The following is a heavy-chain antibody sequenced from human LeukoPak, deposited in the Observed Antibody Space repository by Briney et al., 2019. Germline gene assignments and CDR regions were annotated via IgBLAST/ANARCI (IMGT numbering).Heavy chain of an antibody. V-gene: IGHV3-30*04. Sequence: PGGSLRLSCAASGFTFSSYAMHWVRQAPGKGLEWVAVISSDGSNKYYTDSVKGRFTISRDNAKNSLYLQMNSLRAEDTALYYCARVGWNYVRAFDIWGQGTMVTVSS. D-gene: IGHD1-7*01. CDR1: GFTFSSYA. CDR3: ARVGWNYVRAFDI. J-gene: IGHJ3*02. CDR2: ISSDGSNK.